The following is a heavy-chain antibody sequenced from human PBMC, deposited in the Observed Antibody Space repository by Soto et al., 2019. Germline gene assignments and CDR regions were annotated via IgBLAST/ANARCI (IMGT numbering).Heavy chain of an antibody. CDR1: GGSISTGGYY. CDR2: IYYSGTS. J-gene: IGHJ1*01. CDR3: ATNGDYYDSSGPKYFPH. Sequence: QVQLQESGPGLVKPSQTLSLTCTVSGGSISTGGYYWSWIRQHPGKGLECIGYIYYSGTSYYNPSLKSRVTISVDTSKNQFSLKLSSVTAADTAVYYCATNGDYYDSSGPKYFPHWGQGTLVTVSS. D-gene: IGHD3-22*01. V-gene: IGHV4-31*03.